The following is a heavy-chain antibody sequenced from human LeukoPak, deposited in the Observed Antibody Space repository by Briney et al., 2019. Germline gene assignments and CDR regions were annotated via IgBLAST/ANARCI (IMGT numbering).Heavy chain of an antibody. J-gene: IGHJ4*02. V-gene: IGHV4-34*01. D-gene: IGHD3-22*01. CDR1: GGSFSDNY. Sequence: SETLSLTCAIYGGSFSDNYWSWIRQPPGKGLEWIGEINHSGSTNYNPSLTSRVTMSVDTSKNQFSLKLSSVTAADTAVYYCARGPPRDFGTSGFYYNYWGQGTRVTVSS. CDR3: ARGPPRDFGTSGFYYNY. CDR2: INHSGST.